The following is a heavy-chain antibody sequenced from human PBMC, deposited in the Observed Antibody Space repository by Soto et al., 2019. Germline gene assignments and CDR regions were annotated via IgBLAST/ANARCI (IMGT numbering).Heavy chain of an antibody. Sequence: SETLSLTCTVSGGSISSSSYYWGWIRQPAGKGLEWIGRVYTSGSTNYNPSLKSRVTMSIDTSNNHFSLKLNSVTAADTAVYYCARTAGAAYYFDFWGQGTLVTVSS. J-gene: IGHJ4*02. V-gene: IGHV4-61*02. CDR1: GGSISSSSYY. CDR3: ARTAGAAYYFDF. D-gene: IGHD1-26*01. CDR2: VYTSGST.